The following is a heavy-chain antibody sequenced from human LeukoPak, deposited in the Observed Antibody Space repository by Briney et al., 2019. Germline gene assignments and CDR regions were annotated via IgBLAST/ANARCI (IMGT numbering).Heavy chain of an antibody. D-gene: IGHD2-15*01. Sequence: HPGGSLRLSCAASGFTFSSSAMSWVRQAPGKGLEWVSAISNNGGYTYYADSVQGRFTISRDNSKSTLCLQMNSLRAEDTAVYYCAKQLGYCSDGSCYFPYWGQGTLATVSS. CDR3: AKQLGYCSDGSCYFPY. V-gene: IGHV3-23*01. J-gene: IGHJ4*02. CDR1: GFTFSSSA. CDR2: ISNNGGYT.